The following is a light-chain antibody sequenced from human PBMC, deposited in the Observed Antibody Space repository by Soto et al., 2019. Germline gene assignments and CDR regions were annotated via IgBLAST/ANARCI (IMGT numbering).Light chain of an antibody. CDR1: QSVASY. CDR2: AAS. V-gene: IGKV3-11*01. Sequence: ELVLAQSPATPSLSPGESATLSCRAIQSVASYLAWYQQRPVQSPRLLPYAASHRATGIPAKFSGSGSGTDCTLTTTALEPEDFEVYYCQQRSNWPPTFGRGTKGDI. CDR3: QQRSNWPPT. J-gene: IGKJ4*01.